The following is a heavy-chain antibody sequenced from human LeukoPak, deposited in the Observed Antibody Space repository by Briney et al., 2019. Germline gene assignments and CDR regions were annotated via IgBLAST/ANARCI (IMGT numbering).Heavy chain of an antibody. CDR1: GYNFTTYG. CDR2: IIDYDGHA. V-gene: IGHV1-18*01. D-gene: IGHD3-16*02. Sequence: ASVKVPCKASGYNFTTYGISWVRQAPGQGPEWMGWIIDYDGHARYSEKLKGRITLTTDRSTSTVYMELRSLTYDDTARYYCVREGIYLAFDLWGQGTLVSVSS. CDR3: VREGIYLAFDL. J-gene: IGHJ5*02.